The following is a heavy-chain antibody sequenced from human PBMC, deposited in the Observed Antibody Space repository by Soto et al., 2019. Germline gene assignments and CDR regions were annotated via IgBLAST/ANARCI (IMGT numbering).Heavy chain of an antibody. Sequence: QVQLQESGPGLVKPSQTLSLTCTVSGGSISSGGYYWSWIRQHPGKGLEWIGYIYYSGSTYYNPSRKSRVTTSVDTSKNQFSLKLSSVTAADTAVYYCAASCVACGGFNYYGMDVWGQGTTVTVSS. D-gene: IGHD5-12*01. V-gene: IGHV4-31*03. J-gene: IGHJ6*02. CDR3: AASCVACGGFNYYGMDV. CDR1: GGSISSGGYY. CDR2: IYYSGST.